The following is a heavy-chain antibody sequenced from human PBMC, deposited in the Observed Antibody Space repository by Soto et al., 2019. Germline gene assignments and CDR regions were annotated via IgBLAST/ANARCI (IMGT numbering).Heavy chain of an antibody. CDR2: INAYNGNT. CDR3: AREGAGGAFDI. CDR1: GYTFTSYG. V-gene: IGHV1-18*01. Sequence: ASVKVSCKASGYTFTSYGISWVRQAPGQGLEWMGWINAYNGNTNYAQKLQGRVTITADESTSTAYMELSSLRSEDTAVYYCAREGAGGAFDIWGQGTMVTVSS. D-gene: IGHD2-15*01. J-gene: IGHJ3*02.